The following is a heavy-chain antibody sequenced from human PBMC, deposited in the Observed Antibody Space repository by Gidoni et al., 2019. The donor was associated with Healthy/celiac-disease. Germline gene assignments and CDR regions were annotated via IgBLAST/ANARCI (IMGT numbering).Heavy chain of an antibody. CDR2: IKSKTDGGTT. V-gene: IGHV3-15*07. J-gene: IGHJ6*03. CDR3: TTDPDSYCSSTSCYTDYYYYMDV. Sequence: EVQLVESGGGLVKPGGSLRLSCAASGFTFSNSWINLVRQPPGKGLEWVGRIKSKTDGGTTDYAAPVKGRFTISRDDSKNTLYLQMNSLKTEDTAVYYCTTDPDSYCSSTSCYTDYYYYMDVWGKGTTVTVSS. CDR1: GFTFSNSW. D-gene: IGHD2-2*02.